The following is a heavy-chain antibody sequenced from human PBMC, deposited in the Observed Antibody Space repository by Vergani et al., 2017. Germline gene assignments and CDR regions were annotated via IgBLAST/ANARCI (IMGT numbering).Heavy chain of an antibody. V-gene: IGHV3-73*01. D-gene: IGHD3-10*01. Sequence: EVQLMESGGGWAQPGGSLRLSCAASGFVFSESPIHWVRQVPGKGLEWLGHIRRRSEHYATAYGPSLIGRATISRDDSTNTACLQLGSLGTDDTAIYFCSAQTQSCHDYWGQGTLVAVSS. J-gene: IGHJ4*02. CDR1: GFVFSESP. CDR3: SAQTQSCHDY. CDR2: IRRRSEHYAT.